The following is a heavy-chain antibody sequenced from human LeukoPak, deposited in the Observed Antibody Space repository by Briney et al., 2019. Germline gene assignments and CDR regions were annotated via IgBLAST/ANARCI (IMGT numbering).Heavy chain of an antibody. V-gene: IGHV4-59*01. J-gene: IGHJ4*02. D-gene: IGHD1-7*01. Sequence: SETLSLTCTVSGGSISSYYWSWIRQPPGKGLEWIGYIYYSGSTNYNPSLKRRVTISVDTSKNQFSLKLSSVTAADTAVYYCARGTSHWGQGTLVTVSS. CDR3: ARGTSH. CDR1: GGSISSYY. CDR2: IYYSGST.